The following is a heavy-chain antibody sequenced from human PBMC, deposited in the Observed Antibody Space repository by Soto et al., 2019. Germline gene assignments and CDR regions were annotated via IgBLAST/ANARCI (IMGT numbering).Heavy chain of an antibody. CDR1: GGSISSYY. D-gene: IGHD2-15*01. CDR2: IYYSGST. Sequence: QVQLQESGPGLVKPSETLSLTCTVSGGSISSYYWSWIRQPPGKGLEWIGYIYYSGSTNYNPSLKSRVTISVDTSKNQFSLKLSSVTAADTAVYYCARLGFVVPTWGQGTLVTVSS. CDR3: ARLGFVVPT. J-gene: IGHJ5*02. V-gene: IGHV4-59*08.